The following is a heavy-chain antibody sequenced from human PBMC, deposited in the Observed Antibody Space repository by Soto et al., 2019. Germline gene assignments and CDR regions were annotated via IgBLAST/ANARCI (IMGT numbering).Heavy chain of an antibody. Sequence: ASVKVSCKASGYTFTSYYMHWVRQAPGQGLEWMGIINPSGGSTSYAQKFQGRVTMTRDTSTSTVYMELSSLRSEDTAVYYCTRDVVYCDGGGCYGVPMDVWGKGTTVTVSS. CDR2: INPSGGST. J-gene: IGHJ6*03. V-gene: IGHV1-46*01. CDR3: TRDVVYCDGGGCYGVPMDV. CDR1: GYTFTSYY. D-gene: IGHD2-15*01.